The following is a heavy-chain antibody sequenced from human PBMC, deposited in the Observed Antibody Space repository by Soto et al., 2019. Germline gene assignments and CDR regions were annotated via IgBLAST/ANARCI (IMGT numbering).Heavy chain of an antibody. D-gene: IGHD5-18*01. CDR3: ARGRSWRQLWLNPHFDY. CDR1: GYTFTSYA. Sequence: GASVKVSCKASGYTFTSYAMHWVRQAPGQRLEWMGWINAGNGNTKYSQKFQGRVTITRDTSASTAYMELSSLRSEDTAVYYCARGRSWRQLWLNPHFDYWGQGTLVTVSS. J-gene: IGHJ4*02. V-gene: IGHV1-3*01. CDR2: INAGNGNT.